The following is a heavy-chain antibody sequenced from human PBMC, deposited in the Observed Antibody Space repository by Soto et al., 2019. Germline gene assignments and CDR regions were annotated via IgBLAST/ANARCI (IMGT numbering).Heavy chain of an antibody. J-gene: IGHJ3*02. CDR1: GYTLSELS. V-gene: IGHV1-24*01. CDR2: FDPEDGET. CDR3: ATPKRMILRVVAFDI. D-gene: IGHD3-22*01. Sequence: ASVKVSCKASGYTLSELSMHWVRQAPGKGLECMGGFDPEDGETIYAQKFQRRVTMTEDTSTDTAYMELSSLRSEDTAVYYCATPKRMILRVVAFDIWGQGTMVTVSS.